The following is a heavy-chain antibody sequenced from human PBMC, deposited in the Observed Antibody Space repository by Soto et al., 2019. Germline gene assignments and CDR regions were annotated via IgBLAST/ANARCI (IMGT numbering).Heavy chain of an antibody. V-gene: IGHV4-39*01. CDR2: IYYIGST. D-gene: IGHD6-6*01. CDR3: ARRKPGSISSPPYYYHYFMAF. Sequence: PSETLSLTCIVSNGSISSRSSYWGWIRQTPGKGLEWIGSIYYIGSTYYNPSLKSRVTISIDTSKTQFSLKMSSVTAADTAVYYCARRKPGSISSPPYYYHYFMAFCGQGSTVPVSS. CDR1: NGSISSRSSY. J-gene: IGHJ6*03.